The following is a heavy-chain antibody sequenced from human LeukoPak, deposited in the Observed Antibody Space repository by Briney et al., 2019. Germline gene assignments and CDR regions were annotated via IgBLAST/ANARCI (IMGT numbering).Heavy chain of an antibody. CDR3: ARDDGDDDAFDI. J-gene: IGHJ3*02. CDR1: GGTFSSYA. Sequence: SVKVSCKASGGTFSSYAISLVRQAPGQGLEWMGRIIPIFGTANYAQKFQGRVTITTDESTSTAYMELSSLRSEDTAVYYCARDDGDDDAFDIWGQGTMVTVSS. V-gene: IGHV1-69*05. CDR2: IIPIFGTA. D-gene: IGHD4-17*01.